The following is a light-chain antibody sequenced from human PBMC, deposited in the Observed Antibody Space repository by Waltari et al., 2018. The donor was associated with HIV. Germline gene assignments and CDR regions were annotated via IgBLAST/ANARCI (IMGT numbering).Light chain of an antibody. J-gene: IGLJ3*02. CDR3: SAWDSSLSAWV. CDR2: RNN. CDR1: SHTVGNQG. Sequence: QAGLTQPPSVSKGLRQTATLPCPGNSHTVGNQGPAWLQQHQGHPPKLLSYRNNNRPSGISERLSASRSGNTASLTITGLQPEDEADYYCSAWDSSLSAWVFGGGTKLTVL. V-gene: IGLV10-54*01.